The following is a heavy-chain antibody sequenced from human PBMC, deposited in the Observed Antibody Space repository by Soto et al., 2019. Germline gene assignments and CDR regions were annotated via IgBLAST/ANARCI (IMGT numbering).Heavy chain of an antibody. CDR3: ATGGWDAWELPPPHY. J-gene: IGHJ4*02. D-gene: IGHD1-26*01. CDR1: GYPSISFA. Sequence: QVQLVQSGAEVKKLGASGKVSCMRSGYPSISFALHWLRQAPGQRPGWMGWINAGDGDTRYSQRFQGRLTITRDTSASTAYMELNSLRSEDTAVYYCATGGWDAWELPPPHYWGQGTLVIVSS. CDR2: INAGDGDT. V-gene: IGHV1-3*01.